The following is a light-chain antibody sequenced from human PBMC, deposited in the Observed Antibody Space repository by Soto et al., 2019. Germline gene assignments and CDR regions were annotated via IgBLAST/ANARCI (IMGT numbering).Light chain of an antibody. Sequence: VVLTQSPATLSLSPGERGTLSCGASQSVSSSYVAWYQHKPGLAPRLLIHETSSRAIGIPDRLSGSKSGTNFTLTIRRMEPEDVGMYYCQQYGSSPITFGQGTRLEIK. V-gene: IGKV3D-20*01. CDR2: ETS. J-gene: IGKJ5*01. CDR1: QSVSSSY. CDR3: QQYGSSPIT.